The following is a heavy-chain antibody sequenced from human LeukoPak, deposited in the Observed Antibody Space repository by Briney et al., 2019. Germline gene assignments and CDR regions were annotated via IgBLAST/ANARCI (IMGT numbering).Heavy chain of an antibody. CDR2: IYYSGTS. CDR1: GGSISSSSYC. CDR3: ARHVWLQPFDY. D-gene: IGHD3-9*01. Sequence: SENLSLTCTVSGGSISSSSYCWGWIRQPPGKGLEWVACIYYSGTSDYNPSLRSRVTMSVDTSKNQFSLKLSSVTAADTAVYYCARHVWLQPFDYWGQGTLVTVSS. J-gene: IGHJ4*02. V-gene: IGHV4-39*01.